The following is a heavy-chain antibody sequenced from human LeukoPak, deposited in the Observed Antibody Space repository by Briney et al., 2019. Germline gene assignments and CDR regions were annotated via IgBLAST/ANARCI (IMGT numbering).Heavy chain of an antibody. V-gene: IGHV4-38-2*02. CDR3: ARTYDYVWGSYRSHSFDS. CDR2: IYYSGST. J-gene: IGHJ4*02. Sequence: SETLSLTCTVSGYSITSGYFWGWIRQPPGKGLEWIGSIYYSGSTYYNPSLKSRVTISVDTSENQFSLKLRSVTAADTAVYYCARTYDYVWGSYRSHSFDSWGQGNLVTVSS. D-gene: IGHD3-16*02. CDR1: GYSITSGYF.